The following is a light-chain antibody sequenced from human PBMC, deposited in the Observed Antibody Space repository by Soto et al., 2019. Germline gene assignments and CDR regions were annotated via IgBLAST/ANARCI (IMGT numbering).Light chain of an antibody. Sequence: DIQMTQSPSSLSASVGDRVTITCRASQTIKRYLNWYQQKPGKAPILLIYSGSSLQIGVHSRFSASGSGTEFTLTITSLQHEDFATYYCQQSYNHPRTFGQGTKVEIK. CDR1: QTIKRY. CDR2: SGS. V-gene: IGKV1-39*01. J-gene: IGKJ1*01. CDR3: QQSYNHPRT.